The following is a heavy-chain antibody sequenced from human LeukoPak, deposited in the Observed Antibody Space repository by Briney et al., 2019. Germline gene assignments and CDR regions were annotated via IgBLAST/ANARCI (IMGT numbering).Heavy chain of an antibody. J-gene: IGHJ6*03. D-gene: IGHD2-15*01. V-gene: IGHV1-8*03. Sequence: ASVKVSCKASGYTFTSYDINWVRQATGQGLEWMGWMNPNSGNTGYAQKFQGRVTITRNTSISTAYMELSSLRSEDTAVYYCARGDCSGGSCYYYYYYMDVWGKGTTVTISS. CDR3: ARGDCSGGSCYYYYYYMDV. CDR2: MNPNSGNT. CDR1: GYTFTSYD.